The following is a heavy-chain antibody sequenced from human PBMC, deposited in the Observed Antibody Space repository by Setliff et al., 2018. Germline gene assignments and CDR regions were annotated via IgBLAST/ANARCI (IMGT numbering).Heavy chain of an antibody. CDR2: INNDGSST. CDR1: GLSFSNAW. J-gene: IGHJ4*02. D-gene: IGHD2-2*01. Sequence: GGSLRLSCTASGLSFSNAWLNWVRQAPGKGLEWVSRINNDGSSTTYEDSVKGRFTISRDNAKNTLYLQMNSLRAEDTAVYYCARAHSSTLSVHDYWGQGTLVTVSS. V-gene: IGHV3-74*01. CDR3: ARAHSSTLSVHDY.